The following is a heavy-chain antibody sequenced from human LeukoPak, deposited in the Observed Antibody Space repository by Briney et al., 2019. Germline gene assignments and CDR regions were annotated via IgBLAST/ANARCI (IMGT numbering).Heavy chain of an antibody. CDR2: ISSSGSTI. J-gene: IGHJ4*02. V-gene: IGHV3-11*01. CDR1: GFTFSDYY. Sequence: GGSLRLSCAASGFTFSDYYMSWIRQAPGKGLEWVSYISSSGSTIYYADSVKGRFTISRDNANNSLYLQMNSLRAEDTAVYYYASHTLRRGYYDILTGFDYWGQGTLVTVSS. D-gene: IGHD3-9*01. CDR3: ASHTLRRGYYDILTGFDY.